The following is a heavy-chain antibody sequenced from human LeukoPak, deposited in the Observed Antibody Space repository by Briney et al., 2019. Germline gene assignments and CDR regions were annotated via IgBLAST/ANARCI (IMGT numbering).Heavy chain of an antibody. CDR1: GGSISSGSYY. D-gene: IGHD3-22*01. Sequence: SETLSLTCTVSGGSISSGSYYWSWIRQPAGKGLEWIGRIYTSGSTNYNPSLKSRVTISVDTSKNQFSLKLSSVTAADTAVYYCASAYYYDSSGYYRYFDYWGQGTLVTVSS. CDR2: IYTSGST. J-gene: IGHJ4*02. CDR3: ASAYYYDSSGYYRYFDY. V-gene: IGHV4-61*02.